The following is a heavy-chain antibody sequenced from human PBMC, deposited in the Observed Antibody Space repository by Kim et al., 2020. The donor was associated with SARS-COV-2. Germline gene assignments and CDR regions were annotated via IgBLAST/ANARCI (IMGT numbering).Heavy chain of an antibody. CDR3: ARDFTIFGLVINGMDV. V-gene: IGHV3-21*01. CDR1: GFTFSSYS. Sequence: GGSLRLSCAASGFTFSSYSMNWVRQAPGKGLEWVSSISSSSSYIYYADSVKGRFTISRDNAKNSLYLQMNSLRAEDTAVYYCARDFTIFGLVINGMDVWGQGTTVTVSS. D-gene: IGHD3-3*01. J-gene: IGHJ6*02. CDR2: ISSSSSYI.